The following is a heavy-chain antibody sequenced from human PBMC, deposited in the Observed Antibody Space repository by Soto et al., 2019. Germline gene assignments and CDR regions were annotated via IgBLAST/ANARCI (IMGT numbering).Heavy chain of an antibody. CDR1: GGSISSGGYY. J-gene: IGHJ4*02. CDR2: IYYSGST. D-gene: IGHD3-10*01. V-gene: IGHV4-31*03. CDR3: ARESGVRGVIARYFDY. Sequence: QVQLQESGPGLVKPSQTLSLTCTVSGGSISSGGYYWRWIRQHPGKGLEWIGYIYYSGSTYYNPSLKSRVTRSVDTSKNQFSLKLSSVTAADTAVYYCARESGVRGVIARYFDYWGQGTLVTVSS.